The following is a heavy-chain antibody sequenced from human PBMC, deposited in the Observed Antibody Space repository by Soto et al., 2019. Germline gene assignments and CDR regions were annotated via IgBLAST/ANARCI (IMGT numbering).Heavy chain of an antibody. Sequence: GGSLRLSCTASGFTFGDYAMSWFRQAPGKGLEWVGFIRSKAYGGTTEYAASVKGRFTISRDDSKSIAYLQMNSLKTEDTAVYYCTRDRFDYDFWSGPYYYYYYMDVWGKGTTVTVSS. CDR3: TRDRFDYDFWSGPYYYYYYMDV. CDR1: GFTFGDYA. V-gene: IGHV3-49*03. D-gene: IGHD3-3*01. CDR2: IRSKAYGGTT. J-gene: IGHJ6*03.